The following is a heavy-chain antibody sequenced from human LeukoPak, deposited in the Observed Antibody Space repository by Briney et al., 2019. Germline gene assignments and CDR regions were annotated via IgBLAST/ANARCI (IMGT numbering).Heavy chain of an antibody. D-gene: IGHD6-13*01. V-gene: IGHV4-39*01. CDR3: VRSLATSGMY. Sequence: SETLSLTCTVSGDSISSSNYYWGWIRQPPGKGLEWIGSTPYSGDTVYNPSLKSRIIISVDTSKNQFSLRLTSVTAADTAVYYCVRSLATSGMYWGQGTLVTISS. J-gene: IGHJ4*02. CDR1: GDSISSSNYY. CDR2: TPYSGDT.